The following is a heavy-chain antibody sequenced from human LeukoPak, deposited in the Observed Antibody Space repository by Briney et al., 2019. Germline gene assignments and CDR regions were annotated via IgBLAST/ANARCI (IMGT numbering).Heavy chain of an antibody. CDR3: ARAYCGGDCTAGGAFDI. CDR2: VSASGAI. Sequence: SETLSLTCSVSGVSFGSHFWSWVRQPAGKALEWIGRVSASGAISSNPSLHSRVTMSLDTSKNQFSLKLTSVTAADTAVYFCARAYCGGDCTAGGAFDIWGQGTMVTVSS. V-gene: IGHV4-4*07. D-gene: IGHD2-21*01. CDR1: GVSFGSHF. J-gene: IGHJ3*02.